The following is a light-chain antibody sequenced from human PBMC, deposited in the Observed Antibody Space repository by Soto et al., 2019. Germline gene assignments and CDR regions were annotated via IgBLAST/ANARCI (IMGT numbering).Light chain of an antibody. CDR3: SSYTVTNTLVV. V-gene: IGLV2-14*01. Sequence: QSALTQPASVSGSPGQSVTISCTGTSSDIGAFNYVSWYQHHPGKAPKLMIYGVANRPSGVSNRFSGSKSGNTASLTISGLQAEDEASYYCSSYTVTNTLVVFGGGTKLTVL. J-gene: IGLJ2*01. CDR1: SSDIGAFNY. CDR2: GVA.